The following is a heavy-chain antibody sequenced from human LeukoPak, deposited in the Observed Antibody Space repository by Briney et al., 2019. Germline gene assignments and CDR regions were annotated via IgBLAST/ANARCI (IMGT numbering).Heavy chain of an antibody. Sequence: PGGFLRLSCAASGFTVITNDMTWVRQASGKGLEWVSVLYSDGNTKYADSVQGRFTISRDNSKNTLYLEMNSLSPDDTAVYYCARGVEPLAANTLAYWGQGTLVTVSS. CDR1: GFTVITND. D-gene: IGHD1-14*01. CDR2: LYSDGNT. J-gene: IGHJ4*02. CDR3: ARGVEPLAANTLAY. V-gene: IGHV3-53*01.